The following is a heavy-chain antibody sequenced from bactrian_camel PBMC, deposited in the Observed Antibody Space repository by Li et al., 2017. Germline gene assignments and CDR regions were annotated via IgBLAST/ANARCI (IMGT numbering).Heavy chain of an antibody. D-gene: IGHD6*01. CDR2: IYTSDGFT. CDR1: GFTFNNIW. Sequence: HVQLVESGGGLVQPGGSLRLSCAASGFTFNNIWVHWVRQAPGKGLEWLSAIYTSDGFTSSADSVKGRFTISRDNTKNMLYLQMNSLKSEDTALYYCAKGSRSWSELYEYNYWGQGTQVTVS. V-gene: IGHV3S1*01. J-gene: IGHJ4*01. CDR3: AKGSRSWSELYEYNY.